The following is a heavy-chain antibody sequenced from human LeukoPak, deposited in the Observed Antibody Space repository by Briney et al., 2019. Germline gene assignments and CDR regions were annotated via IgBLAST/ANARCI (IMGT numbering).Heavy chain of an antibody. CDR1: GFTFSSYA. CDR3: ARGGSIAARPCDY. J-gene: IGHJ4*02. V-gene: IGHV3-64*01. D-gene: IGHD6-6*01. Sequence: GGSLRLSCAASGFTFSSYAMHWVRQAPGKGLEYVSAISTNGDSIYYANSVKGRFTISRDNSKNTLYLQMGSLRAEDMAVYYCARGGSIAARPCDYWGQGTLVTVSS. CDR2: ISTNGDSI.